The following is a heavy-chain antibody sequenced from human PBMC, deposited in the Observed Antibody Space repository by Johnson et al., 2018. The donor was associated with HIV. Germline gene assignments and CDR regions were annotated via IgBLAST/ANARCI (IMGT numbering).Heavy chain of an antibody. J-gene: IGHJ3*02. Sequence: QVQLVESGGGVLQPGRSLRLSCAASGFTFSRHAVHWVRRAPGRGLEWVALISYAGANKYYADSVKGRFTISRDNSKNTLYLQMNSLRAEDTAVYYCARAGAVGFDAFDIWGQGTMVTVSS. CDR2: ISYAGANK. V-gene: IGHV3-30-3*01. CDR1: GFTFSRHA. CDR3: ARAGAVGFDAFDI. D-gene: IGHD6-19*01.